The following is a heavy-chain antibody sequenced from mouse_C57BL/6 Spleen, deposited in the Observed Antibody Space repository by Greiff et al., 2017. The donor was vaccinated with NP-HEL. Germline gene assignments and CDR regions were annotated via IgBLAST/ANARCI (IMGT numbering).Heavy chain of an antibody. V-gene: IGHV14-3*01. D-gene: IGHD1-1*01. CDR3: ARGVITTVVATKDAMDY. CDR1: GFNIKNTY. CDR2: IDPANGNT. J-gene: IGHJ4*01. Sequence: EVKLVESVAELVRPGASVKLSCTASGFNIKNTYMHWVKQRPEQGLEWIGRIDPANGNTKYAPKFQGKATITADTSSNTAYLQLSSLTSEDTAIYYCARGVITTVVATKDAMDYWGQGTSVTVSS.